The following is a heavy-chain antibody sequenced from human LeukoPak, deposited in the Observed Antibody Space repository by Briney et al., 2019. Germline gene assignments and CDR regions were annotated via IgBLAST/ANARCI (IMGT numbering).Heavy chain of an antibody. CDR3: ARASLRFLEWFRGFDY. D-gene: IGHD3-3*01. CDR2: IYHSGST. Sequence: PSETLSLTCTVSGGSISSGGYYWSWIRQPPGKGLEWIGYIYHSGSTYYNPSLKSRVTISVDRSKNQFSLKLSSVTAADTAVYYCARASLRFLEWFRGFDYWGQGTLVTVSS. V-gene: IGHV4-30-2*01. CDR1: GGSISSGGYY. J-gene: IGHJ4*02.